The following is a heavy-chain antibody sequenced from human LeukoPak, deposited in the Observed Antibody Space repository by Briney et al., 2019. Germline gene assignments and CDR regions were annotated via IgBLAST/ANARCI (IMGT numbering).Heavy chain of an antibody. CDR1: GGSISSYY. Sequence: SETLSLTCTVSGGSISSYYWSWIRQPAGKGLEWIGRIYTSGSTNYNPSLKSRVTMSVDTSKNQFSLKLSSVTAGDTAVYYCARGEYQLPLFDYWGQGTLVTVSS. D-gene: IGHD2-2*01. CDR3: ARGEYQLPLFDY. V-gene: IGHV4-4*07. CDR2: IYTSGST. J-gene: IGHJ4*02.